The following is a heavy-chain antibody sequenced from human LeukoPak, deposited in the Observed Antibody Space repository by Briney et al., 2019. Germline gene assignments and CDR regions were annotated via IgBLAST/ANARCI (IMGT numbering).Heavy chain of an antibody. CDR3: ARGGGASYYYGSGSSFDY. D-gene: IGHD3-10*01. CDR2: INWNGGST. J-gene: IGHJ4*02. Sequence: GGSLRLSCAASGFTFDDYGMSWVRQAPGKGLEWVAGINWNGGSTGYADSVKGRFTISRDNAKNSLYLQMNSRRAEDTALYYCARGGGASYYYGSGSSFDYWGQGTLVTVSS. CDR1: GFTFDDYG. V-gene: IGHV3-20*04.